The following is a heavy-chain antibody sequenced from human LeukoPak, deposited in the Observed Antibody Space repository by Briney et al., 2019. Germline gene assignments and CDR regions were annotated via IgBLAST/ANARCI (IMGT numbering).Heavy chain of an antibody. CDR3: ARGKKIYYGSGSYPFDY. J-gene: IGHJ4*02. CDR2: INHSGST. CDR1: GGSFSGYY. D-gene: IGHD3-10*01. V-gene: IGHV4-34*01. Sequence: SETLSLTCAVYGGSFSGYYWSWIRQPPGKGLEWIGEINHSGSTNYNPSLKSRVTISVDTSKNQFSLKLSSVTAADTAVYYCARGKKIYYGSGSYPFDYWGQGTLVTVSS.